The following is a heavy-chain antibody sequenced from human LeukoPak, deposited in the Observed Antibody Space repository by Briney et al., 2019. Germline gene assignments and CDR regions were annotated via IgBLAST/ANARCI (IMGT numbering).Heavy chain of an antibody. J-gene: IGHJ4*02. V-gene: IGHV4-39*07. CDR2: IYYSGST. D-gene: IGHD5-18*01. Sequence: PSETLSLTCTVSGGSISSSSYYWGWIRQPPGKGLEWIGSIYYSGSTYYNPSLKSRVTISVDTSKNQFSLKLSSVTAADTAVYYCASVDTAMVSFDYWGQGTLVTVSS. CDR1: GGSISSSSYY. CDR3: ASVDTAMVSFDY.